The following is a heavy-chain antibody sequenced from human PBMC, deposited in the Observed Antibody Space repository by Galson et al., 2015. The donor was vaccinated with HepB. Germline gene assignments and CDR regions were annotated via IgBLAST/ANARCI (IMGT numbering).Heavy chain of an antibody. CDR2: INHSGSA. CDR1: DGSFIGYY. D-gene: IGHD6-19*01. J-gene: IGHJ4*02. Sequence: SETLSLTCSVYDGSFIGYYWSWIRQPPGKGLEWIGEINHSGSANYSPSLKSRVTISIDTSKNQFSLKLNSVTAADTAVYYCARDGSGWDIPHFDYWGQGSLVTVSS. CDR3: ARDGSGWDIPHFDY. V-gene: IGHV4-34*01.